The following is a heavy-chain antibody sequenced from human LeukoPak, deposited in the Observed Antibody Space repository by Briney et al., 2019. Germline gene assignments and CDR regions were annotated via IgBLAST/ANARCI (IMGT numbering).Heavy chain of an antibody. CDR1: GGSISSGSYY. V-gene: IGHV4-61*02. CDR3: AREGETTVTTFYYFDY. CDR2: IYTSGST. J-gene: IGHJ4*02. D-gene: IGHD4-11*01. Sequence: KSSETLSLTCTVSGGSISSGSYYWSWIRQPAGKGLEWIGRIYTSGSTNYNPSLKSRVTISVDTSKNQFSLKLSSVTAADTAVYYCAREGETTVTTFYYFDYWGQGTLVTVSS.